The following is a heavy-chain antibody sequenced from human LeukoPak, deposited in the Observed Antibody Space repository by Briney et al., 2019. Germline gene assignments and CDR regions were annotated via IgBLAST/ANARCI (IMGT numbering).Heavy chain of an antibody. D-gene: IGHD5-18*01. CDR1: GFTFSSYG. CDR3: AKDPSMDTASYWFDP. Sequence: GGSLRLSCAASGFTFSSYGMHWVRQAPGKGLEWVAVIWYDGSNKYYADSVKGRFTISRDNSKNTLYLQMNSLRAEDTAVYYCAKDPSMDTASYWFDPWGQGTLVTASS. CDR2: IWYDGSNK. J-gene: IGHJ5*02. V-gene: IGHV3-33*06.